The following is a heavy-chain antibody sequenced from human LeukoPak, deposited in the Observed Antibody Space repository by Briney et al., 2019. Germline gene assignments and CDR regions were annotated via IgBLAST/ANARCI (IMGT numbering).Heavy chain of an antibody. CDR3: ARELIGPGIAAAGIGY. CDR2: ISGSGGST. Sequence: PGGSLRLSCAASGFIFSSYAMSWVRQAPGKGLEWVSAISGSGGSTYYADSVKGRFTISRDNSKNTLYLQMNTLRAEDTAIYFCARELIGPGIAAAGIGYWGQGTLVTVSS. D-gene: IGHD6-13*01. J-gene: IGHJ4*02. CDR1: GFIFSSYA. V-gene: IGHV3-23*01.